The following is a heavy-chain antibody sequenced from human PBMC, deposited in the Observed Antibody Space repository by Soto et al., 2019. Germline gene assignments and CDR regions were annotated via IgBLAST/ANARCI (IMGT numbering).Heavy chain of an antibody. CDR2: IYSGGST. V-gene: IGHV3-66*01. CDR3: ARDPGGRNGVSV. D-gene: IGHD2-15*01. CDR1: GFTVSSDY. Sequence: EVQVVESGGGLVQPGGSLRLSCAASGFTVSSDYMSWVRQAPGKGLEWVSVIYSGGSTYYADSVKGRFTISRDNSKNTLYLQMTSLRAEDSAVYYCARDPGGRNGVSVWGQGTTVTVSS. J-gene: IGHJ6*02.